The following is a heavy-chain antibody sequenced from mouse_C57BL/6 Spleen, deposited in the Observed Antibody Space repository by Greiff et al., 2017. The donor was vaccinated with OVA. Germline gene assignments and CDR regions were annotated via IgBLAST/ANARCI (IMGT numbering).Heavy chain of an antibody. J-gene: IGHJ3*01. D-gene: IGHD1-1*01. CDR2: IRNKANGYTT. V-gene: IGHV7-3*01. Sequence: EVQWVESGGGLVQPGGSLILSCAASGFTFTDYYMSWVRQPPGKALVWLGFIRNKANGYTTAYSASVKGRFTISRDNSQSILYLQMNALRAEDSATYYCARSNYYGSSIAYWGQGTLVTVSA. CDR3: ARSNYYGSSIAY. CDR1: GFTFTDYY.